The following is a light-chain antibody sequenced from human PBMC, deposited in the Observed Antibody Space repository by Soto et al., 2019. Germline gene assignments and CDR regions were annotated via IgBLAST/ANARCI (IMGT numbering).Light chain of an antibody. CDR1: QFVSTN. CDR3: QQYNDRPRT. J-gene: IGKJ1*01. CDR2: GAS. V-gene: IGKV3-15*01. Sequence: ELVMTQSPATPSVSPGERATLSCRASQFVSTNLAWYQQRPGQAPRLLIYGASTRAIGVPARFSGSGSGTEFTLTISSLQSEDFAVYYCQQYNDRPRTFGQGTKVDIK.